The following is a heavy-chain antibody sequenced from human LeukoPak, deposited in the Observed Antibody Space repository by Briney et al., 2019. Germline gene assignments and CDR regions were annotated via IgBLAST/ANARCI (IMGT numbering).Heavy chain of an antibody. CDR2: IYHSGST. J-gene: IGHJ4*02. V-gene: IGHV4-30-2*01. CDR3: ARGGPSAWNY. Sequence: SETLSLTCTVSGGSISSGGYYWSWIRQPPGKGLEWIGYIYHSGSTYYNPSLKSRVTISVDRSKNQFSLKLSSVTAADTAVYYCARGGPSAWNYWGQGTLVTVSS. D-gene: IGHD5-12*01. CDR1: GGSISSGGYY.